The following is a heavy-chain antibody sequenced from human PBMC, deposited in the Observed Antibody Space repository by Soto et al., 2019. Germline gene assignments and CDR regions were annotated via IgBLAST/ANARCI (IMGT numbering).Heavy chain of an antibody. Sequence: ASVKVSCKASGYTFTSHGITWVRQAPGQGLEWMGWISAYNGNTNYTQNLQGRITMTTDTSTSTAYMELRSLRSDDTAVYYCARDGSSSGWYYYYGMDVWGQGTTVTVSS. CDR2: ISAYNGNT. D-gene: IGHD6-19*01. J-gene: IGHJ6*02. CDR3: ARDGSSSGWYYYYGMDV. CDR1: GYTFTSHG. V-gene: IGHV1-18*01.